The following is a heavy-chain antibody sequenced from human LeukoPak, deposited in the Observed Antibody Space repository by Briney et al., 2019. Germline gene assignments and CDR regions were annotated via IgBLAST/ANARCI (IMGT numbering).Heavy chain of an antibody. J-gene: IGHJ4*02. Sequence: GGSLRLSCAASGFTFHDYTMHWVRQAPGKGLEWVSLISWDGGGTYYADSVKGRFTISRDNAKNTLYLQMNSLRAEDTAVYYCARSYGSGSYDYWGQGTLVTVSS. CDR3: ARSYGSGSYDY. V-gene: IGHV3-43*01. CDR2: ISWDGGGT. CDR1: GFTFHDYT. D-gene: IGHD3-10*01.